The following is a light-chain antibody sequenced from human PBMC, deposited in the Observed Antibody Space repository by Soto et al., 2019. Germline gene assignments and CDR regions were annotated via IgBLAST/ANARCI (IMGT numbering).Light chain of an antibody. CDR2: DAS. J-gene: IGKJ5*01. V-gene: IGKV1-33*01. Sequence: DIQMTQSPSSLSASVCESVTITCLASQTISSWLAWYQQKPGKAPKLLIYDASNLETGVPSRFSGSGSGTDFTFTISSLQPEDIATYYCQQYDNLPPFTFGQGTRLEIK. CDR1: QTISSW. CDR3: QQYDNLPPFT.